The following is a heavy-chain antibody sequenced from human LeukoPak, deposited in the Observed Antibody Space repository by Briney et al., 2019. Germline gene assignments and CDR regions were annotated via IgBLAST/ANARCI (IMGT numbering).Heavy chain of an antibody. CDR2: IRNDGTTT. D-gene: IGHD1-14*01. V-gene: IGHV3-74*01. CDR3: VRLYKIEGADL. J-gene: IGHJ2*01. Sequence: GGSLRLSCAASGFTFSTYWMHWVRQTPGKGLVWVSSIRNDGTTTNYADSVKGRFTISRDNTKNTLYLQMNSLRAEDTAVYYCVRLYKIEGADLWGRGTLVTVSS. CDR1: GFTFSTYW.